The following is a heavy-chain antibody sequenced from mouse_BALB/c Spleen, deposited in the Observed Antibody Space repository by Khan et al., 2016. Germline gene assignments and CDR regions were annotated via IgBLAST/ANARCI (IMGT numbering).Heavy chain of an antibody. CDR1: GYTFTDYE. Sequence: QVRRKGSGAELGRPGASVKLSCKALGYTFTDYEMHWVKQTPVHGLEWIGTIHPGSGGTAYNQKFTGKATLTADKSSSTAYMELSSLTSEDSAVYYCTNRRNYDGYYVEMDYWGQGSSVTVSS. CDR2: IHPGSGGT. CDR3: TNRRNYDGYYVEMDY. D-gene: IGHD2-3*01. J-gene: IGHJ4*01. V-gene: IGHV1-15*01.